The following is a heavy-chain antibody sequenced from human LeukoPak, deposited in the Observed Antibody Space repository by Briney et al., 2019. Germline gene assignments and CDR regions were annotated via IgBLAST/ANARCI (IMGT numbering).Heavy chain of an antibody. D-gene: IGHD2-2*01. J-gene: IGHJ6*03. CDR1: GGTFSSYA. CDR2: IIPIFGTA. V-gene: IGHV1-69*05. CDR3: ARGLRDIVVVPAGLYYYYYYMDV. Sequence: SVKVSCKASGGTFSSYAISWVRQAPGQGLEWMGGIIPIFGTANYAQKFQGRVTMTRNTSISTAYMELSSLRSEDTAVYYCARGLRDIVVVPAGLYYYYYYMDVWGKGTTVTISS.